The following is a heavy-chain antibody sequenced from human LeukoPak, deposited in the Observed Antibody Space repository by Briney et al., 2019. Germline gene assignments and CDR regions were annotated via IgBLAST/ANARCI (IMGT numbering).Heavy chain of an antibody. Sequence: GGSLRLSCAASGFTFSSYSMNWVRQAPGKGLEWVSSISSSSRYIYYADSVKGRFTISRDNAKNSLYLQMDSLRAEDTAVYYCARDSDWGSSFDYWGQGTLVTVSS. CDR1: GFTFSSYS. J-gene: IGHJ4*02. D-gene: IGHD7-27*01. V-gene: IGHV3-21*01. CDR2: ISSSSRYI. CDR3: ARDSDWGSSFDY.